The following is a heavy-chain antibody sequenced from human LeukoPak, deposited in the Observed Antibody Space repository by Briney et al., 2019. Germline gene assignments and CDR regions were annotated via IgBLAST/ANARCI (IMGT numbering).Heavy chain of an antibody. J-gene: IGHJ4*02. CDR3: ARDVEMAPGGD. Sequence: TSETLSLTCTVSGGSISSSSYYWGWIRQPPGKGLEWIGSIYYSGSTYYNPSLKSRVTISVDTSKNQFSLKLSSVTAADTAVYYCARDVEMAPGGDWGQGTLVTVSS. CDR2: IYYSGST. CDR1: GGSISSSSYY. D-gene: IGHD5-24*01. V-gene: IGHV4-39*02.